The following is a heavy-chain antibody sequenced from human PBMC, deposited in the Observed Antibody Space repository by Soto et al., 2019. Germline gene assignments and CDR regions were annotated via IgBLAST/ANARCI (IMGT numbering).Heavy chain of an antibody. Sequence: PGGSLRLSCAASGFTFSSYEMNWVRQAPGKGLEWVSYISSSGSTIYYADSVKGRFTISRDNAKNSLYLQMNSLRAEDTAVYYCATLLPGIATWFDPWGQGTLVTVSS. D-gene: IGHD1-26*01. CDR1: GFTFSSYE. J-gene: IGHJ5*02. CDR2: ISSSGSTI. V-gene: IGHV3-48*03. CDR3: ATLLPGIATWFDP.